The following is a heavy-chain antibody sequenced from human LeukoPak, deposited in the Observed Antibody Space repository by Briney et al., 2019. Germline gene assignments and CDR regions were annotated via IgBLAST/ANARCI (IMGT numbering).Heavy chain of an antibody. CDR3: AKFSGIAATDY. CDR1: GFTFSSYG. CDR2: ISYDGSNK. Sequence: GGSLRLSCAASGFTFSSYGMHWVRQAPGKGLEWVAVISYDGSNKYYADSVKGRFTISRDNSKNTLYLQMNSLRAEDTAVYYCAKFSGIAATDYWGQGTLVTVSS. V-gene: IGHV3-30*18. J-gene: IGHJ4*02. D-gene: IGHD6-13*01.